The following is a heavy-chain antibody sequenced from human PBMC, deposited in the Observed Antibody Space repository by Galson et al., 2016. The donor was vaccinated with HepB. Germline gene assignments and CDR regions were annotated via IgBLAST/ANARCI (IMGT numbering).Heavy chain of an antibody. CDR3: GCYGESLNWFDP. D-gene: IGHD4-17*01. CDR2: IYYTGRT. V-gene: IGHV4-39*01. CDR1: GGSISSTNYY. J-gene: IGHJ5*02. Sequence: SETLSLTCTVSGGSISSTNYYWGWVRQPPGNGLEWIGSIYYTGRTDYNPSLKSRVSISLDTSKNQFSLMVTSVTAADTAVYFCGCYGESLNWFDPWGQGTLVTVSS.